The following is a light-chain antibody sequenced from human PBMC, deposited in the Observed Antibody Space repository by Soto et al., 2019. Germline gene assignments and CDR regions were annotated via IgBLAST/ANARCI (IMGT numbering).Light chain of an antibody. CDR2: EVS. CDR1: SSDVGGYNH. Sequence: QSALTQPASVSGSPGQSITISCTGTSSDVGGYNHVSWYQQHPGKAPKLMIYEVSNRPSGVSNRFSGSKSGNTASLTISGLQAEDEADYYCSSYTISSTFWVFGGGTKLTVL. CDR3: SSYTISSTFWV. J-gene: IGLJ3*02. V-gene: IGLV2-14*01.